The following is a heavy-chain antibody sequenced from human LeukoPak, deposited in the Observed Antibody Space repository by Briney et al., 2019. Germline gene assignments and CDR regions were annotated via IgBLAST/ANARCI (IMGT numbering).Heavy chain of an antibody. D-gene: IGHD1-14*01. CDR2: ISYDGSNK. Sequence: GGSLRLSCAASGFTFSSYAMHWVRQAPGKGLEWVAVISYDGSNKYYADSVKGRFTISRDNSKNTLYLQMNSLRAEDTAVYYCASTDRNYPYWGQGTMVTVSS. V-gene: IGHV3-30-3*01. J-gene: IGHJ3*01. CDR3: ASTDRNYPY. CDR1: GFTFSSYA.